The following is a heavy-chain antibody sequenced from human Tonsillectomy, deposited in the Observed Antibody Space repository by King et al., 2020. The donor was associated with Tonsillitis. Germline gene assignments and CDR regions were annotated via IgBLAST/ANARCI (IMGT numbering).Heavy chain of an antibody. CDR2: IRYDGSNK. CDR3: AKDTAPITMKVVVITDDYYYGMDV. J-gene: IGHJ6*02. V-gene: IGHV3-30*02. CDR1: GFTFSSYG. Sequence: VQLVESGGGVVQPGGSLRLSCAASGFTFSSYGMHWVRQAPGKGLEWVAFIRYDGSNKYYADSVKGRFTISRDNSKNTLYLQMNSLRAEDTAVYYCAKDTAPITMKVVVITDDYYYGMDVWGQGTTVTVSS. D-gene: IGHD3-22*01.